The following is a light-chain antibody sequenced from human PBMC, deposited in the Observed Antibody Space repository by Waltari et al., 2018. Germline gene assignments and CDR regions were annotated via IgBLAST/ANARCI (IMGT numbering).Light chain of an antibody. Sequence: EIVMTQFPGTLSVSPGERATLSCRANESVGKKLAWYQQAPGQAPRLLIYDASTRATGIPARFSGSGSGTEFTLTISSLQSGDFAIYYCQQYNKWPRTFGQGTKVEI. V-gene: IGKV3-15*01. CDR3: QQYNKWPRT. CDR1: ESVGKK. J-gene: IGKJ1*01. CDR2: DAS.